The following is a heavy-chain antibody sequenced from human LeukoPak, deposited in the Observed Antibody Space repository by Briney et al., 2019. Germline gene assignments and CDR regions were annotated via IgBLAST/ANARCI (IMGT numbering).Heavy chain of an antibody. D-gene: IGHD5-24*01. J-gene: IGHJ4*02. V-gene: IGHV3-21*01. Sequence: GGSLRLSCAASGFTFSSYSMNWVRQAPGKGLEWVSSISSSSSYIYYADSVKGRFTISRDNAKNSLYLQMDSLRAEDTAVYYCARVEMATIASYWGQGTLVTVSS. CDR1: GFTFSSYS. CDR3: ARVEMATIASY. CDR2: ISSSSSYI.